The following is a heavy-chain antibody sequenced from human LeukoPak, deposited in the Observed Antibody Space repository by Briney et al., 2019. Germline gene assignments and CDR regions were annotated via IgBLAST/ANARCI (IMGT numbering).Heavy chain of an antibody. D-gene: IGHD5-12*01. CDR1: GFTFSSYA. Sequence: PGGSLRLSCAASGFTFSSYAMSWVRQAPGKGLEWVSAISGSGGSTYYADSVKGRFAISRDNSKNTLYLQMNSLRAEDTAVYYCAKDLGLVAPGWPYAFDNWGQGTMVTVSS. CDR2: ISGSGGST. J-gene: IGHJ3*02. CDR3: AKDLGLVAPGWPYAFDN. V-gene: IGHV3-23*01.